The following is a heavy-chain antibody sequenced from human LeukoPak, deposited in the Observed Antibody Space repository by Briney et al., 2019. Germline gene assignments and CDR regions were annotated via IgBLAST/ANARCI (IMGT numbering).Heavy chain of an antibody. D-gene: IGHD2-2*03. J-gene: IGHJ3*02. CDR2: IIPIFGTA. Sequence: ASVKVSRKASGGTFSSYAISWVRQAPGQGLEWMGGIIPIFGTANYAQKFQGRVTITTDESTSTAYMELSSLRSEDTAVYYCARELGYVGYCSSTSCFTGAFDIWGQGTMVTVSS. CDR1: GGTFSSYA. V-gene: IGHV1-69*05. CDR3: ARELGYVGYCSSTSCFTGAFDI.